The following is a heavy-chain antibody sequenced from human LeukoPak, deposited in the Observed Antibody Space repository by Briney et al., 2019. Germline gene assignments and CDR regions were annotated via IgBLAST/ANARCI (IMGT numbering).Heavy chain of an antibody. Sequence: SETLSLTCAVYGGSFSGYYWSWIRQPPGKGLEWIGEINHSGSTNYNPSLKSRVTISVDTSKNQFSLKLSSVTAADTAVYYCARGPYGSGSYCPYYYGMDVWGQGTTVTVSS. V-gene: IGHV4-34*01. CDR3: ARGPYGSGSYCPYYYGMDV. CDR2: INHSGST. CDR1: GGSFSGYY. D-gene: IGHD3-10*01. J-gene: IGHJ6*02.